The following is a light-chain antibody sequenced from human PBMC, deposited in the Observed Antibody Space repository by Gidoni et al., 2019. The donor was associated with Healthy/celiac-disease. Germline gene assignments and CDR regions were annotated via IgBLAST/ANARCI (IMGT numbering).Light chain of an antibody. J-gene: IGKJ2*01. CDR2: KAS. V-gene: IGKV1-5*03. CDR3: QQYNSYSHT. Sequence: DIQMTQSPSTLSASVGDRVTITCRASQSISSWFAWYQQKPGKAPKLLIYKASSLESGVPSSFSGSGSGTEFTLTISSLQPDDFATYYCQQYNSYSHTFGQXTKLEIK. CDR1: QSISSW.